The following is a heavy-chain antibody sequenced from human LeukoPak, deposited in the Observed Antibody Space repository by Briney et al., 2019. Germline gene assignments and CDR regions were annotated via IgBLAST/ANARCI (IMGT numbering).Heavy chain of an antibody. V-gene: IGHV1-18*01. CDR2: ISAYNGNT. CDR3: ARDGYGGFPYNWFDP. Sequence: ASVKVSCKASGYTFTSYGISWVRQAPGQGLEWMGWISAYNGNTNYAQKLQGRVTMTTDTSTSTAYMELRSLRSDDTAVYYCARDGYGGFPYNWFDPWGQGTLVTVSS. CDR1: GYTFTSYG. D-gene: IGHD4-23*01. J-gene: IGHJ5*02.